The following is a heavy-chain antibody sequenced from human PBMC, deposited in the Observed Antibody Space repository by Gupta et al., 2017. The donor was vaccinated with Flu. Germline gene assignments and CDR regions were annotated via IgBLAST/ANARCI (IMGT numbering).Heavy chain of an antibody. CDR3: AKGSDIVKQEGPPQTDY. CDR2: IVTYVGTT. J-gene: IGHJ4*02. Sequence: ITWVRKAPGQGLGGMGVIVTYVGTTNYAQKFQGRVKITGDEATTTGYMELTSLRSADTAVYYGAKGSDIVKQEGPPQTDYWGQGTRGTVSS. V-gene: IGHV1-69*01. D-gene: IGHD2-15*01.